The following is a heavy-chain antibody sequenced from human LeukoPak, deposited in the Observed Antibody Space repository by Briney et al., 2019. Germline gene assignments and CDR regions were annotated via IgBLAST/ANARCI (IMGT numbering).Heavy chain of an antibody. CDR2: IKQDGSEK. J-gene: IGHJ6*03. CDR1: GFTFSSYW. D-gene: IGHD3-10*01. Sequence: GRSLRLSCAASGFTFSSYWMSWVRQAPGKGREWVANIKQDGSEKYYVDSVKGRFTISRDNAKNSLYLQMNSLRAEDTAVYYCARGIRAMVRGVRQFYYYYYMDVWGKGTTVTVSS. V-gene: IGHV3-7*01. CDR3: ARGIRAMVRGVRQFYYYYYMDV.